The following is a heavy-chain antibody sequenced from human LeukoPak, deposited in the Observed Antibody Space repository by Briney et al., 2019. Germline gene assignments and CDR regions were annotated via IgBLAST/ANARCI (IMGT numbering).Heavy chain of an antibody. CDR2: INHSGST. CDR1: GGSFSGYY. CDR3: ASWPTGDYPNWFDP. V-gene: IGHV4-34*01. J-gene: IGHJ5*02. Sequence: PSETLSLTCAVYGGSFSGYYWSWIRQPPGKGLEWIGEINHSGSTNYNPSLKSRVTISVDTSKNQFSLKLSSATAADTAVYYCASWPTGDYPNWFDPWGQGTLVTVSS. D-gene: IGHD4-17*01.